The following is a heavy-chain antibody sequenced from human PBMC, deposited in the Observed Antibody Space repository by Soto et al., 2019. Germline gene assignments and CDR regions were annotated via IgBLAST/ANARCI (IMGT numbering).Heavy chain of an antibody. J-gene: IGHJ3*02. CDR2: IYPADSDT. Sequence: GESLKISCKGSGYRFTNYWIGWVRQVSGKGLEWMGIIYPADSDTRYSPSFQGQVSISADKSISTVYVQWSSLKASDTAMYFRATAPYGSGSYSFPDETFDIWGQGTMVTVSS. D-gene: IGHD3-10*01. V-gene: IGHV5-51*01. CDR3: ATAPYGSGSYSFPDETFDI. CDR1: GYRFTNYW.